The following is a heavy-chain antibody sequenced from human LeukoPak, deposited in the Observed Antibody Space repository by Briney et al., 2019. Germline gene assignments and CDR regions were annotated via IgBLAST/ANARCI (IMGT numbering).Heavy chain of an antibody. CDR2: IHSSGGS. CDR1: GASISNHY. V-gene: IGHV4-4*09. J-gene: IGHJ4*02. D-gene: IGHD1-26*01. Sequence: SETLSLTCTVSGASISNHYWSWIRQTPEKGLEWMGHIHSSGGSSYYPSLKSRLTLLIDTSRNQLSLKLPSVTAADTAVHFCARLGSYHDFWGQGALVTVSS. CDR3: ARLGSYHDF.